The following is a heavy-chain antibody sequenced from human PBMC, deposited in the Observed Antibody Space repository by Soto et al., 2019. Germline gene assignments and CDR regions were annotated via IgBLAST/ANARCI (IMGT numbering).Heavy chain of an antibody. Sequence: GGSLRLSCAASGFTVSSNYMSWVRQAPGKGLEWVSVIYSGGSTYYADSVKGRFTISRDNSTNTVYLQMNSLRAEDTAVYYCARESVSSSGIAAAGTRGYYYYMDVWGKGTTVTVSS. V-gene: IGHV3-66*01. D-gene: IGHD6-13*01. CDR2: IYSGGST. J-gene: IGHJ6*03. CDR3: ARESVSSSGIAAAGTRGYYYYMDV. CDR1: GFTVSSNY.